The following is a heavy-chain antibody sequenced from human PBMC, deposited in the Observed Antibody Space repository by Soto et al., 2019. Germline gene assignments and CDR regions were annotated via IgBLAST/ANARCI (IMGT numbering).Heavy chain of an antibody. CDR3: ARGRPFWDDFYIDH. V-gene: IGHV3-13*05. Sequence: EVQLVESGGVLIWRGGSLRLSCVASGFRFRDYDMHWVRQRPGKGLEWVSGIGTNADPHYSDSVKGRFIISREDDKRSLYLQMNSLKVDDTAVYFCARGRPFWDDFYIDHWGQGTLLTVSS. J-gene: IGHJ1*01. CDR2: IGTNADP. D-gene: IGHD3-16*01. CDR1: GFRFRDYD.